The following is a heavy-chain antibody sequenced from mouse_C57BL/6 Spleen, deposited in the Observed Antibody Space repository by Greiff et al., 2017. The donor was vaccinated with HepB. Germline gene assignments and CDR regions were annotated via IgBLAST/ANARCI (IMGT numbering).Heavy chain of an antibody. CDR3: ARERYGSSYFYAMDY. V-gene: IGHV3-6*01. J-gene: IGHJ4*01. Sequence: DVQLVESGPGLVKPSQSLSLTCSVTGYSITSGYYWNWIRQFPGNKLEWMGYISYDGSNNYNPSLKNRISITRDTSKNQFFLKLNSVTTEDTATYYCARERYGSSYFYAMDYWGQGTSVTVSS. D-gene: IGHD1-1*01. CDR1: GYSITSGYY. CDR2: ISYDGSN.